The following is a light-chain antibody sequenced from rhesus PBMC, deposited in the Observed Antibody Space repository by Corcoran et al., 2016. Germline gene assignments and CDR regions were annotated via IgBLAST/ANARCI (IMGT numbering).Light chain of an antibody. CDR1: QAINGY. V-gene: IGKV1-28*03. J-gene: IGKJ3*01. CDR2: DAT. CDR3: FQHYNYPFT. Sequence: DIQMTQSPPSLSASVGDTVIITCRTSQAINGYLNWLQQKPGKAPKLLIYDATNLQSGVPSRFSGSGSRTACTLTITNLQPEDFATYYCFQHYNYPFTFGPGTKVDI.